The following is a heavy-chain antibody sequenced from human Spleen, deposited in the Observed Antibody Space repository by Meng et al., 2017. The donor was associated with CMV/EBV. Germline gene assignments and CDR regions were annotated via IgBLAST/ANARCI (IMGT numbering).Heavy chain of an antibody. D-gene: IGHD2-2*01. Sequence: TFSSYVMSWVRQAPGKGPEWVSGISSGGGVSYNAGSVKGRFTISRDNSKNTLYLQMNGLRADDTAVYYCTKVGTRGGIVVVGSWFDPWGQGTLVTVSS. V-gene: IGHV3-23*01. J-gene: IGHJ5*02. CDR1: TFSSYV. CDR3: TKVGTRGGIVVVGSWFDP. CDR2: ISSGGGVS.